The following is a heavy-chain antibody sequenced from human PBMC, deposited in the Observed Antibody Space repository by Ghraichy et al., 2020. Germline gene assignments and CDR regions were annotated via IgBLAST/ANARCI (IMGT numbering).Heavy chain of an antibody. CDR2: IWYDGSNK. CDR3: ARVDGIAVAAFDY. Sequence: GGSLRLSCAASGFTFSSYGMHWVRQAPGKGLEWVAVIWYDGSNKYYADSVKGRFTISRDNSKNTLYLQMNSLRAEDTAVYYCARVDGIAVAAFDYWGQGTLVTVSS. V-gene: IGHV3-33*01. CDR1: GFTFSSYG. D-gene: IGHD6-19*01. J-gene: IGHJ4*02.